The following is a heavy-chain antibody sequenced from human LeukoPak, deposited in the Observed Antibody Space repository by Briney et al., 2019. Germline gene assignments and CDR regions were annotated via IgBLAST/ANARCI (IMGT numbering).Heavy chain of an antibody. CDR1: GGTFSSYA. V-gene: IGHV1-18*01. D-gene: IGHD2-2*01. CDR2: ISAYNGNT. Sequence: ASVKVSCKASGGTFSSYAISWVRQAPGQGLEWMGWISAYNGNTNYAQKLQGRVTMTTDTSTSTAYMELRSLRSDDTAVYYCARDGTIVVVPAAKVYYYYMDVWGKGTTVTVSS. J-gene: IGHJ6*03. CDR3: ARDGTIVVVPAAKVYYYYMDV.